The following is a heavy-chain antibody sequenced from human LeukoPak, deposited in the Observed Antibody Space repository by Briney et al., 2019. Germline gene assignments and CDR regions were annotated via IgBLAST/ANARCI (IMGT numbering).Heavy chain of an antibody. CDR1: GGSFSGYY. J-gene: IGHJ4*02. Sequence: SETLSLTCAVFGGSFSGYYWNWIRQPPGKGLEWIGQINPSRNTNYNPSLKSRVTISVDTSKKQFSLKLSSVTAADTAMYYCARWRGDAGTGGADNWGQGTLVTVSS. D-gene: IGHD6-13*01. V-gene: IGHV4-34*01. CDR3: ARWRGDAGTGGADN. CDR2: INPSRNT.